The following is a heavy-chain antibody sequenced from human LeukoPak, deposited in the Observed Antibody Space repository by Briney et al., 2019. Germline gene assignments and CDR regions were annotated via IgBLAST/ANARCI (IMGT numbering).Heavy chain of an antibody. CDR1: GFTFSSYS. CDR3: AKDFGNCINGVCYGTPFDY. D-gene: IGHD2-8*01. Sequence: GGSLRLSCAASGFTFSSYSMNWVRQAPGKGLEWVSSISSSSSYIYYADSVKGRFTISRDNSKNTLYLQMNSLRAEDTAVYYCAKDFGNCINGVCYGTPFDYWGQGTLVTVSS. V-gene: IGHV3-21*04. J-gene: IGHJ4*02. CDR2: ISSSSSYI.